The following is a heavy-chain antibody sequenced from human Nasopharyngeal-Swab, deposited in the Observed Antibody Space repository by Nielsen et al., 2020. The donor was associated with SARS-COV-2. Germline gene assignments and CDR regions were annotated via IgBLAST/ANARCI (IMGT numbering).Heavy chain of an antibody. Sequence: WIRQPPGKGLEWIGSIYYSGSTYYNPSLKSRVTISVDTSKNQFSLKLSSVTAADTAVYYCARDREKDRLRYYGMDVWGQGTTVTVSS. J-gene: IGHJ6*02. V-gene: IGHV4-39*02. CDR2: IYYSGST. D-gene: IGHD1-14*01. CDR3: ARDREKDRLRYYGMDV.